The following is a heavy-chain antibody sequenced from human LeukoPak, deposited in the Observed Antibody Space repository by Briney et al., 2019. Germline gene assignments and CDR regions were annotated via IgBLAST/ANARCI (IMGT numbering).Heavy chain of an antibody. CDR2: INNDGSGT. CDR1: GFTFSNAW. J-gene: IGHJ4*02. CDR3: ARDHDYYDSSGYLDY. Sequence: GGSLRLSCAASGFTFSNAWMSWVRQAPGKGPVWVSRINNDGSGTTYADSVKGRFTISRDNSKNTLYLQMNSLRAEDTAVYYCARDHDYYDSSGYLDYWGQGTLVTVSS. D-gene: IGHD3-22*01. V-gene: IGHV3-74*01.